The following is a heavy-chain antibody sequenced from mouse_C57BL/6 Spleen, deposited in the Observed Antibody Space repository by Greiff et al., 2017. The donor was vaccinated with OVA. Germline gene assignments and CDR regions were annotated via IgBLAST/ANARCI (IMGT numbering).Heavy chain of an antibody. CDR1: GYTFTEYT. CDR2: FYPGSGSI. D-gene: IGHD2-1*01. J-gene: IGHJ1*03. Sequence: VKLVESGAELVKPGASVKLSCKASGYTFTEYTIHWVKQRSGQGLEWIGWFYPGSGSIKYNEKFKDKATLTADKSSSTVYMELSRLTSEDSAVYFCARHEDPSNYLSLGFDVWGTGTTVTVSS. V-gene: IGHV1-62-2*01. CDR3: ARHEDPSNYLSLGFDV.